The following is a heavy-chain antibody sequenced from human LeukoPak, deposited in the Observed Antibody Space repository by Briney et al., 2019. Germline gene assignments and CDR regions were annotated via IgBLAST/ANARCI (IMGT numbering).Heavy chain of an antibody. J-gene: IGHJ4*02. CDR1: GGSISSSSYY. CDR2: IYYSGST. CDR3: AGLFGSSTVADY. D-gene: IGHD1-14*01. Sequence: SETLSLTCTVSGGSISSSSYYWGWIRQPPGKGLEWIGSIYYSGSTYYNPSLKSRVTISVDTSKNQFSLKLSSVTAADTAVYYCAGLFGSSTVADYWGQGTLVTVSS. V-gene: IGHV4-39*01.